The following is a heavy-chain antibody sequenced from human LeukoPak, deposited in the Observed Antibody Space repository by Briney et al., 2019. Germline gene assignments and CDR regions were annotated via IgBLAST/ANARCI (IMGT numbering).Heavy chain of an antibody. J-gene: IGHJ4*02. CDR2: VSPYNGNT. CDR3: ARNGRVRRVVKDLFEY. D-gene: IGHD3-10*01. V-gene: IGHV1-18*01. CDR1: GGTFSSYA. Sequence: ASVTVSCKASGGTFSSYAISWVRQAPGQGLEWMGRVSPYNGNTYYSQRFQDRVTITKDTSTGTAYMDLRNLRTDDTAMYYCARNGRVRRVVKDLFEYWGQGTLVAVSS.